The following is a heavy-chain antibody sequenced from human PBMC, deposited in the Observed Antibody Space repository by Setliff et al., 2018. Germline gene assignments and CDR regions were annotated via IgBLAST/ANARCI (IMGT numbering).Heavy chain of an antibody. CDR3: ARVSMYSSSWYYYYYGMDV. Sequence: SETLSLTCGGYGGSLSDYYWGWIRQPPGKGLEWIGSIYYSGSTYYNPSLKSRVTISVDTSKNQFSLKLSSVTAADTAVYYCARVSMYSSSWYYYYYGMDVWGQGTTVTVSS. CDR1: GGSLSDYY. CDR2: IYYSGST. D-gene: IGHD6-13*01. J-gene: IGHJ6*02. V-gene: IGHV4-39*07.